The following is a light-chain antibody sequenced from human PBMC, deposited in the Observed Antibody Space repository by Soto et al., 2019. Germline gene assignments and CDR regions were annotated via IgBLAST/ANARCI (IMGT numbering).Light chain of an antibody. Sequence: EIVMTQTPATLSVSPGERATLSCRASQSVSSNLAWYQQKPGQAPRLLIYGASTRATGISARFSGSGSGTEFTVTISSLQSEDFAVYYCQQYNNWPLTFGGGTKVAIK. J-gene: IGKJ4*01. V-gene: IGKV3-15*01. CDR3: QQYNNWPLT. CDR1: QSVSSN. CDR2: GAS.